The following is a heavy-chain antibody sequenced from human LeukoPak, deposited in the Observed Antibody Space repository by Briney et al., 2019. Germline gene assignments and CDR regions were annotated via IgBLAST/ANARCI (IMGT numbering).Heavy chain of an antibody. CDR1: GFSFSGYY. Sequence: GASVKVSCKASGFSFSGYYIHWVRQAPGQGLEWMGWINPSGGTKYAQKFQCSVTLTRDTSISTAYMELTRLTSDDTAVYYCARGCGDGYCYFVHWGQGTLVTVSS. CDR2: INPSGGT. CDR3: ARGCGDGYCYFVH. V-gene: IGHV1-2*02. D-gene: IGHD2-21*01. J-gene: IGHJ4*02.